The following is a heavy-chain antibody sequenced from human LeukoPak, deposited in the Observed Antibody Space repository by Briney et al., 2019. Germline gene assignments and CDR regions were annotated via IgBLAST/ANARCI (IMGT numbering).Heavy chain of an antibody. CDR2: IYSGGST. D-gene: IGHD3-10*01. V-gene: IGHV3-53*01. J-gene: IGHJ4*02. CDR1: GFTVSSNY. Sequence: GGSLRLSCAASGFTVSSNYMSWVRQAPGKGLEWVSVIYSGGSTYYADSVKGRFTIPRDNSKNTLYLQMNSLRAEDTAVYYCARDGGSGSSKPFDYWGQGTLVTVSS. CDR3: ARDGGSGSSKPFDY.